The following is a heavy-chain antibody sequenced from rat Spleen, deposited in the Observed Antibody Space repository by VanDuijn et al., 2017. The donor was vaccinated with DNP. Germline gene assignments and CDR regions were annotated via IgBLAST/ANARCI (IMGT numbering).Heavy chain of an antibody. CDR1: GFNFNDYW. CDR3: ARLGYYGYKDY. D-gene: IGHD1-9*01. J-gene: IGHJ2*01. Sequence: EVKLVESGGGLAQPGRSLKLSCAASGFNFNDYWMGWVRQAPTKGLEWVAYISYDGGITAYGDSVKGRFTISRDNAESTLYLQMEGLRSEDTATYYCARLGYYGYKDYWGQGVMVTVSS. V-gene: IGHV5-22*01. CDR2: ISYDGGIT.